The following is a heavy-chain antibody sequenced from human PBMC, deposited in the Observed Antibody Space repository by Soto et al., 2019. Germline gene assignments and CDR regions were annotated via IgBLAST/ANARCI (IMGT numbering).Heavy chain of an antibody. J-gene: IGHJ3*02. V-gene: IGHV2-5*02. CDR3: VHRSSITMIVVAKDAFDI. D-gene: IGHD3-22*01. Sequence: SGPTLVNPTQTLTLTCTFSGFSLSTSGVGVGWIRQPPGKALEWLALIYWDDDKRYSPSLKSRLTITKDTSKNQVVLTMTNMDPVDTATFYCVHRSSITMIVVAKDAFDIWGQGTMVTVSS. CDR1: GFSLSTSGVG. CDR2: IYWDDDK.